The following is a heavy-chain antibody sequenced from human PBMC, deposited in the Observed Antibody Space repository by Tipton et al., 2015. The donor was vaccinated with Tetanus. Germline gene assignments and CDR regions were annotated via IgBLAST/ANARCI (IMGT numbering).Heavy chain of an antibody. V-gene: IGHV4-34*01. CDR3: ARQQWLVHDYYYGMDV. J-gene: IGHJ6*02. D-gene: IGHD6-19*01. Sequence: LSLTCAVYGGSFSGYYWSWIRQPPGKGLEWIGEINHSGSTNYNPSLKSRVTISVDTSKNQFSLKLSSVTAADTAVYYCARQQWLVHDYYYGMDVWGQGTTVTVSS. CDR1: GGSFSGYY. CDR2: INHSGST.